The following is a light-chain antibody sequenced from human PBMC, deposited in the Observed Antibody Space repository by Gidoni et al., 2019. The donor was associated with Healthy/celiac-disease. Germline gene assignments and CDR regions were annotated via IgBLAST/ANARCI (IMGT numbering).Light chain of an antibody. V-gene: IGKV1-27*01. CDR3: QKYNSAPRT. Sequence: DIQMTQSPSSLSASVGDRVTITCRASQGSSNYLAWYQQKPGKVPKLLIYAASTLQSGVPSRCSGSGSGTDFTLTSSSLQAEDVATYYCQKYNSAPRTFGQGNKVEIK. CDR2: AAS. J-gene: IGKJ1*01. CDR1: QGSSNY.